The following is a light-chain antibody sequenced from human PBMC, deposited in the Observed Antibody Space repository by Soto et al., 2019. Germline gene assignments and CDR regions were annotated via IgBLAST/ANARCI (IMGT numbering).Light chain of an antibody. CDR3: SSYKSSSTLPYV. CDR1: SSDVGGYNL. CDR2: DVN. V-gene: IGLV2-14*01. Sequence: QSVLTQPASVSGSPGQSITISCTGTSSDVGGYNLVSWYQQYPDKAPKLMIFDVNTRPSEVSNRFSGSKSGNTASLTISGLQAEDEADYYCSSYKSSSTLPYVFGTGTKLTVL. J-gene: IGLJ1*01.